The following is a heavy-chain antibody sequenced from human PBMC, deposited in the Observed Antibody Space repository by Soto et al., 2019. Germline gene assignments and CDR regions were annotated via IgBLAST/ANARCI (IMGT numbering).Heavy chain of an antibody. J-gene: IGHJ4*02. V-gene: IGHV3-23*01. CDR2: INSRAGTT. CDR1: GFTFSSFA. D-gene: IGHD2-2*01. CDR3: AKDRSSTSCYAFDY. Sequence: GSLRLSCAASGFTFSSFAMSWVRQAPGKGLEWVSGINSRAGTTYYADSVKGRFTTSRDNSKNTLYLQMNSLTAEDTAVYYCAKDRSSTSCYAFDYWGRGTLVTVSS.